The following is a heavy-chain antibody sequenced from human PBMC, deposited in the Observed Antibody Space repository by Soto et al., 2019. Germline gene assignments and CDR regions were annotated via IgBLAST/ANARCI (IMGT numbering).Heavy chain of an antibody. CDR3: AAPPQTGVVIDPYYYYGMDV. Sequence: SVKVSCKASGFTFTSSAVQWVRQARGQRLEWIGWIVVGSGNTNYAQKFQERVTITRDMSTSTAYMELSSLRPEDTAVYYCAAPPQTGVVIDPYYYYGMDVWGKGTTVTVSS. V-gene: IGHV1-58*01. J-gene: IGHJ6*04. D-gene: IGHD3-3*01. CDR2: IVVGSGNT. CDR1: GFTFTSSA.